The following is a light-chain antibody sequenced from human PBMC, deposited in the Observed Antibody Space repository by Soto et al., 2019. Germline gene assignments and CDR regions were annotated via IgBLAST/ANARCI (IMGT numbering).Light chain of an antibody. J-gene: IGLJ2*01. CDR3: QTWGTGVV. Sequence: QSVLTQSPSASASLGASVKLTCTLSSGHSSYAIAWHQQQPEKGPRYLMKLNSDGSHSKGDGIPDRFSGSSSGAERYLTTASLQSEDEADYYGQTWGTGVVFGGGTKVTVL. CDR1: SGHSSYA. V-gene: IGLV4-69*02. CDR2: LNSDGSH.